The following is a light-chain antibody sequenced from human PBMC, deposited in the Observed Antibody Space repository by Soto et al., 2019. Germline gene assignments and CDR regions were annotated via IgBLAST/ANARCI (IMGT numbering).Light chain of an antibody. V-gene: IGLV1-40*01. CDR1: SSNIGAIYD. J-gene: IGLJ2*01. CDR2: GNT. Sequence: QSALTQPPSVSGAPGQRVTISCTGSSSNIGAIYDVQWYQQLPGAAPKLLIYGNTNRPSGVPDRFSGSKSGTSASLAITGLQAEDEADYYCCSYVGSDTYVIFGGGTKLTVL. CDR3: CSYVGSDTYVI.